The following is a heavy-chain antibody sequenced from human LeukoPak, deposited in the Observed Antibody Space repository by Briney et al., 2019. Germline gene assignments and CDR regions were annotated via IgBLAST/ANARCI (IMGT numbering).Heavy chain of an antibody. V-gene: IGHV4-61*01. Sequence: PSETQSLTCTVSGGSVSSASYYWSWIRQPPGKGLEWIGYIYYIGSTNYNPSLKSRVTISGDTSKNQFSLKLSSVTAADTAVYYCARVGWYGGLTQFDYWGQGTLVTVSS. CDR1: GGSVSSASYY. J-gene: IGHJ4*02. D-gene: IGHD3-10*01. CDR2: IYYIGST. CDR3: ARVGWYGGLTQFDY.